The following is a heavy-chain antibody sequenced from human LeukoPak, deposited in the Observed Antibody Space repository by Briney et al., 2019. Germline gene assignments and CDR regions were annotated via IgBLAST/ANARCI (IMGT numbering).Heavy chain of an antibody. CDR2: INHSGST. V-gene: IGHV4-34*01. Sequence: SETLSLTCAVYGGSFSGYYWSWIRQPPGKGLEWIGEINHSGSTNYNPFLKSRVTISVDTSKNQFSLKLSSVTAADTAVYYCARARGYGDPFDYWGQGTLVTVSS. CDR1: GGSFSGYY. D-gene: IGHD4-17*01. J-gene: IGHJ4*02. CDR3: ARARGYGDPFDY.